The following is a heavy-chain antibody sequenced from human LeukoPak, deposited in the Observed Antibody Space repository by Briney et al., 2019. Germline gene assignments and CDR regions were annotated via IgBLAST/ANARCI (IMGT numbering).Heavy chain of an antibody. J-gene: IGHJ4*02. CDR1: GFTFTTYS. V-gene: IGHV3-21*04. CDR3: AKDWTKANWGSPDDY. CDR2: VSSTSRFI. Sequence: PGGSLRLSCAASGFTFTTYSMNWVRQAPGKGLEWVSFVSSTSRFISYADSVKGRFTISRDNSKNTLYLQMNSLRAEDTAVYYCAKDWTKANWGSPDDYWGQGTLVTVSS. D-gene: IGHD7-27*01.